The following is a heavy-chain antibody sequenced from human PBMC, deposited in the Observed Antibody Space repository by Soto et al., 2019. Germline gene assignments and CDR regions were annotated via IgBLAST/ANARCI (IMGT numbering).Heavy chain of an antibody. CDR1: GGSISSGCYY. J-gene: IGHJ5*02. Sequence: SETLSLTCTVSGGSISSGCYYWSWIRQHPGKGLEWIGYIYYSGSTYYNPSLKSRVTISVDTSKNQFSLKLSSVTAADTAVCYCARESLRKFTWLDPWGQGTLVTVYS. V-gene: IGHV4-31*03. CDR2: IYYSGST. CDR3: ARESLRKFTWLDP.